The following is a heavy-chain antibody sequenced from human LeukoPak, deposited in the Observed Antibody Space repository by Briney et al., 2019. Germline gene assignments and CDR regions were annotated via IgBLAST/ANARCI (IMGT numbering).Heavy chain of an antibody. V-gene: IGHV3-23*01. D-gene: IGHD3-10*01. Sequence: PGGSLRLSCAASGFTFSSYAMSWVRQAPGKGLEWVSATSGSGGSTYYADSVKGRFTMSRDNSRNTLYLQMNSLRAEDTAVYYCAKTGSPWYYFDYWGQGTLVTVSS. CDR2: TSGSGGST. CDR1: GFTFSSYA. CDR3: AKTGSPWYYFDY. J-gene: IGHJ4*02.